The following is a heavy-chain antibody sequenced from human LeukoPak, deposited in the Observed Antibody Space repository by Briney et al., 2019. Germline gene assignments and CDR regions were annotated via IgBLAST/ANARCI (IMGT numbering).Heavy chain of an antibody. CDR2: INPNSGGT. D-gene: IGHD3-22*01. V-gene: IGHV1-2*02. CDR3: ARADHIDSRDWFDP. Sequence: GASVKVSCKASGYTFTGYYMHWVRQAPGQGLEWMGWINPNSGGTNYAQKFQGRVTMTRDTSISTAYMELSRLRSDDTAVYYCARADHIDSRDWFDPWGQGTLVTVSS. J-gene: IGHJ5*02. CDR1: GYTFTGYY.